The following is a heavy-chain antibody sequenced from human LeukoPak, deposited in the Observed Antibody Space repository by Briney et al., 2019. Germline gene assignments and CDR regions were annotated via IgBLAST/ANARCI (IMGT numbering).Heavy chain of an antibody. Sequence: SETLSLTCTVSGGSISSGSYYWGWIRQPPGKGLEWIGSIYYSGSTYYNPSLKSRVTISVDTSKNQFSLKLSSVTAADTAVYYCARRPYSSRPTYYYYYMDVWGKGTTVTVSS. D-gene: IGHD6-13*01. CDR1: GGSISSGSYY. V-gene: IGHV4-39*01. CDR2: IYYSGST. CDR3: ARRPYSSRPTYYYYYMDV. J-gene: IGHJ6*03.